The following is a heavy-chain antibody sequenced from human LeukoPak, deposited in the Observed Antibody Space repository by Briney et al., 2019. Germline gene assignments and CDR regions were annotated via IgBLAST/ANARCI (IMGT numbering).Heavy chain of an antibody. J-gene: IGHJ4*02. V-gene: IGHV3-23*01. CDR2: IDGSGGSA. CDR3: AKDAGVAGRIRAFDY. D-gene: IGHD6-19*01. Sequence: GGSLRLSCEASGFAFTTYAMTWVRQAPRKGLEWVSLIDGSGGSANYANSVKGRFTISRDNSKNTLYLHMNSLRAEDTAVYYCAKDAGVAGRIRAFDYWGQGTLVTVSS. CDR1: GFAFTTYA.